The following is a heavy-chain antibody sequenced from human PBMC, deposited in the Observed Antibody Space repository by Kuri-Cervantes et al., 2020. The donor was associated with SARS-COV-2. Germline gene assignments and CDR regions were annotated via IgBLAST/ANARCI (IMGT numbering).Heavy chain of an antibody. D-gene: IGHD1-26*01. CDR1: GGSISSYY. CDR2: IHYRETT. CDR3: ARWPPGSYRPHDAFDV. Sequence: GSLRLSCTVSGGSISSYYWSWIRQPPGKGLEWIGHIHYRETTYYNPSLKGRATISVDTSKNKFSLKLKFVTAADTAVYSCARWPPGSYRPHDAFDVWGQGTMVTVSS. V-gene: IGHV4-59*04. J-gene: IGHJ3*01.